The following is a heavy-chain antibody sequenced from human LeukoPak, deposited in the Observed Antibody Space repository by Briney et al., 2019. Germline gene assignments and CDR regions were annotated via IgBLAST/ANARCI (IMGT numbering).Heavy chain of an antibody. CDR1: GYTFTGYY. J-gene: IGHJ5*02. Sequence: ASVKVSCKASGYTFTGYYMHWVRQAPGQGLEWMGWINPNSGGTNNAQKFQGRVTMTRDTSISTAYMELSRLRSDDTAVYYCARNLEHCSSTSCYPPPFSWFDPWGQGTLVTVSS. V-gene: IGHV1-2*02. D-gene: IGHD2-2*01. CDR3: ARNLEHCSSTSCYPPPFSWFDP. CDR2: INPNSGGT.